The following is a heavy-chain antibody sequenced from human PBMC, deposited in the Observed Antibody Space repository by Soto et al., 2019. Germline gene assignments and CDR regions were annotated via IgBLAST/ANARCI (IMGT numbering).Heavy chain of an antibody. V-gene: IGHV1-69*13. D-gene: IGHD6-13*01. J-gene: IGHJ6*02. CDR2: IIPIFGTA. Sequence: AASVKVSCKASGGTFSSYAISWVRQAPGQGLEWMGGIIPIFGTANYAQKFQGRVAITADESTSTAYMELSSLRSEDTAVYYCARVGIAAARSRTYYYYGMDVWGQGTTVTVSS. CDR3: ARVGIAAARSRTYYYYGMDV. CDR1: GGTFSSYA.